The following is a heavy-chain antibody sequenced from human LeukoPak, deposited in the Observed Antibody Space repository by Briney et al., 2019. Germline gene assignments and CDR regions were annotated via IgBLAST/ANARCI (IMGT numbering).Heavy chain of an antibody. V-gene: IGHV7-4-1*02. Sequence: GASVKVSCKASGYIFDRYAMNWVRQAPGQGLEWMGWINTNTGNPTYAQGFTGRFVFSMDTSVSTAYLQISSLKAEDTAVYYCARGYSYGYGRLGYWGQGTLVTVSS. CDR3: ARGYSYGYGRLGY. D-gene: IGHD5-18*01. CDR2: INTNTGNP. CDR1: GYIFDRYA. J-gene: IGHJ4*02.